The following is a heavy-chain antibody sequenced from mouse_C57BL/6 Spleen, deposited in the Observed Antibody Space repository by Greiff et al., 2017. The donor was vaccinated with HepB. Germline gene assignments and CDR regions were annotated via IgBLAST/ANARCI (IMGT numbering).Heavy chain of an antibody. CDR2: ISYSGST. CDR1: GYSITSGYD. J-gene: IGHJ2*01. Sequence: EVKLQESGPGMVKPSQSLSLTCTVTGYSITSGYDWHWIRHFPGNKLEWMGYISYSGSTNYNPSLKSRISITHDTSKNHFFLKLNSVTTEDTATYYCAREYYGSRGYYFDYWGQGTTLTVSS. CDR3: AREYYGSRGYYFDY. V-gene: IGHV3-1*01. D-gene: IGHD1-1*01.